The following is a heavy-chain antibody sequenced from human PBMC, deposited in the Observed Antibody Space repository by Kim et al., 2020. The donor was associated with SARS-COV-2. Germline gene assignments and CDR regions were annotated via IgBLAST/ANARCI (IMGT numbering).Heavy chain of an antibody. Sequence: KFQGRVHITRDTSASTAYMELSSLRSEDTAVYYCATKRQPGWYYYYGMDVWGQGTTVTVSS. D-gene: IGHD2-15*01. J-gene: IGHJ6*02. CDR3: ATKRQPGWYYYYGMDV. V-gene: IGHV1-3*01.